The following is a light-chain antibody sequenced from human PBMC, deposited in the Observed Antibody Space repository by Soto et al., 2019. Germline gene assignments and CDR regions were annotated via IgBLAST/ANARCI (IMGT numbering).Light chain of an antibody. Sequence: QSALTQPASVSGSPGQSITISCTGTSSDVGGYNYVSWYQQHPGKAPKLMIYDVSNRPSGVSNRFSGSKSGSTASLTISGLQAEDEADYYCSSYTSSSTYVFGTGTKDTDL. CDR1: SSDVGGYNY. CDR2: DVS. V-gene: IGLV2-14*01. CDR3: SSYTSSSTYV. J-gene: IGLJ1*01.